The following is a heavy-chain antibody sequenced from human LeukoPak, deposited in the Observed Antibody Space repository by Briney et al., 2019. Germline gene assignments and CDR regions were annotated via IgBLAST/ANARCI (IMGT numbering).Heavy chain of an antibody. CDR1: GGSISSYY. V-gene: IGHV4-59*08. CDR2: IYSSGST. CDR3: ARRFGTSGWVDY. Sequence: SETLSLTCTVSGGSISSYYWSWIRQPPGKGLEWIGYIYSSGSTNYNPSLKSRVTISVDSSKKQFSLKLSSVTAADTAVYYCARRFGTSGWVDYWGQGTLVTVSS. J-gene: IGHJ4*02. D-gene: IGHD6-19*01.